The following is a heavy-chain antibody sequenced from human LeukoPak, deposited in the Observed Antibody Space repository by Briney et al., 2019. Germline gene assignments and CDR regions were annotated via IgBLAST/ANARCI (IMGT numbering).Heavy chain of an antibody. D-gene: IGHD4-17*01. CDR1: GFTFSSYS. CDR3: ARGGHYGDYEQALYGY. J-gene: IGHJ4*02. V-gene: IGHV3-48*02. CDR2: ISSRSSTI. Sequence: PGGSLRLSCAASGFTFSSYSMNWVRQAPGKGLEWVSYISSRSSTIYYADSVKGRFTISRDNAKNSLYLQMNSLRDEDTAVYYCARGGHYGDYEQALYGYWGQGTLVTVSS.